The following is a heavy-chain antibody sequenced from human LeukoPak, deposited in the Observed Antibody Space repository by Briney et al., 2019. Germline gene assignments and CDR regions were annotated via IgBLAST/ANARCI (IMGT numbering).Heavy chain of an antibody. V-gene: IGHV7-4-1*02. CDR3: VRGTPTPGMDY. D-gene: IGHD3-10*01. CDR1: GYPFSAHF. J-gene: IGHJ4*02. Sequence: ASVKVSCKASGYPFSAHFLNWVRQAPGQGLEWMGNIDTTTGNPRYAQDFTGRFVFSLDTSVSTAYLQITSLKANDTAAYYCVRGTPTPGMDYWGQGTQVTVSS. CDR2: IDTTTGNP.